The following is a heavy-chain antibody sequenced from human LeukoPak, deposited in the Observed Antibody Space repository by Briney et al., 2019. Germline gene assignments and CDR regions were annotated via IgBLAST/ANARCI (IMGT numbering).Heavy chain of an antibody. V-gene: IGHV3-20*04. CDR1: GFAFDEHG. J-gene: IGHJ4*02. D-gene: IGHD2-2*01. CDR2: INWSGKST. CDR3: ARAPITSPFYFDY. Sequence: GGSLRLSCTASGFAFDEHGMSWVRQVPGKGLEWVSGINWSGKSTAYTDPFRGRFTISRDNAKNSLYLQMDSLRAEDTALYYCARAPITSPFYFDYWGQGALVTVNS.